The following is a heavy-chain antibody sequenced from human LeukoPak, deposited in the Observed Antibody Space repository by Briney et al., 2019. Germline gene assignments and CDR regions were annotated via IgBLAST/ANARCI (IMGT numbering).Heavy chain of an antibody. Sequence: PSETLSLTCAVYGGSFSGYYWSWIRQPPGKGLEWIGEINHSGSTNYNPSLKRRVTISVDTSKNPCSLKLSSVTAADTAVYYCARREAVTTRIGYWGQGTLVTVSS. J-gene: IGHJ4*02. CDR1: GGSFSGYY. D-gene: IGHD4-11*01. CDR3: ARREAVTTRIGY. V-gene: IGHV4-34*01. CDR2: INHSGST.